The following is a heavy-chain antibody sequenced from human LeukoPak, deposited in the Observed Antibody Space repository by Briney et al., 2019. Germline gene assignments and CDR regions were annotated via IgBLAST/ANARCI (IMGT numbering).Heavy chain of an antibody. CDR1: GGSISSYY. J-gene: IGHJ6*03. CDR3: ARSPYYMDV. Sequence: PSEALSLTCTVSGGSISSYYWSWIRQPPGKGLEWIGYIYYSGSTNYNPSLTSRVTISVDTSKNQFSLKLSSVTPADTAVYYCARSPYYMDVWGKGTTVTVSS. CDR2: IYYSGST. V-gene: IGHV4-59*01.